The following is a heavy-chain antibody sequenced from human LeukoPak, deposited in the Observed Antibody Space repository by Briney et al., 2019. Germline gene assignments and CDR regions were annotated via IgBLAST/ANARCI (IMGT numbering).Heavy chain of an antibody. V-gene: IGHV3-30*19. D-gene: IGHD3-10*02. CDR3: AELGITMIGGV. CDR1: GFTFSSYG. Sequence: GGSLRLSCAASGFTFSSYGMHWVRQAPGKGLQWVALISYDGSIKHYADSVKGRFTISRDNSKNTLYLQMNTLRAEDTAVYYCAELGITMIGGVWGKGTTVTVSS. CDR2: ISYDGSIK. J-gene: IGHJ6*04.